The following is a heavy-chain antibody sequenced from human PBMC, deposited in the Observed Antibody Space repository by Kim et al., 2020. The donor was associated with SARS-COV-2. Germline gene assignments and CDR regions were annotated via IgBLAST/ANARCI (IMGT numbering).Heavy chain of an antibody. CDR1: GFTFSSYS. V-gene: IGHV3-21*01. CDR2: ISSSSSYI. Sequence: GGSLRLSCAASGFTFSSYSMNWVRQAPGKGLEWVSSISSSSSYIYYADSVKGRFTISRDNAKNSLYLQMNSLRAEDTAVYYCARLGGFSAVAGTHYYYYGMDVWGQGTTVTVSS. J-gene: IGHJ6*02. CDR3: ARLGGFSAVAGTHYYYYGMDV. D-gene: IGHD6-19*01.